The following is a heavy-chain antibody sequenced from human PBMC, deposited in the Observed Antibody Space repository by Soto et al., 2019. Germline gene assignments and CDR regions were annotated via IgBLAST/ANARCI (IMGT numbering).Heavy chain of an antibody. CDR2: ISAYNGHT. D-gene: IGHD6-13*01. CDR3: ARDVASAGTTWFDT. Sequence: QVQLVQSGAEVKKPGASVKVSCKASGYTFASYGISWVRQAPGQGLEWMGWISAYNGHTYYPQKLQGRVTMTTDISTSTAYMELRSLSSVDTAVYYCARDVASAGTTWFDTWGHGTLVTVSS. J-gene: IGHJ5*01. V-gene: IGHV1-18*01. CDR1: GYTFASYG.